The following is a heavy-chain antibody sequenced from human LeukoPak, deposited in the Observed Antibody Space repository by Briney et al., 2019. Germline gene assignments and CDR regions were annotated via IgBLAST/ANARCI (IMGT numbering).Heavy chain of an antibody. CDR3: AKNEGDTYSSWYMDV. CDR1: GFSFGSFA. D-gene: IGHD1-1*01. Sequence: GGSLRLSCAASGFSFGSFAMSWVRQAPGKGLEWVSGIIGSGGTTFYADSVKGRFTISRDNSKNTLYLQMNSLRAEDTAIYYCAKNEGDTYSSWYMDVWGKGTTVTVSS. V-gene: IGHV3-23*01. J-gene: IGHJ6*03. CDR2: IIGSGGTT.